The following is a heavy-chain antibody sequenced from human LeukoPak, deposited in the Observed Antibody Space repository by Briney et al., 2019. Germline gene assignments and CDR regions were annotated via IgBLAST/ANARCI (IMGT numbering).Heavy chain of an antibody. D-gene: IGHD5-24*01. J-gene: IGHJ4*02. Sequence: GASLKISGKGSGSRFTSYWIGWAGRLPGKGLEWMGIIYPGDSDTRYSPSFQGQVTISADKSSSTAYLQWSSLKATDTDMYYCARGAGADGYNTDYWGQGTLVTVSS. CDR3: ARGAGADGYNTDY. CDR1: GSRFTSYW. V-gene: IGHV5-51*01. CDR2: IYPGDSDT.